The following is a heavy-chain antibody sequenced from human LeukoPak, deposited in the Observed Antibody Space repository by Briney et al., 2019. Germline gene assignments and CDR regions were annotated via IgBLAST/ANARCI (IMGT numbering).Heavy chain of an antibody. V-gene: IGHV4-39*01. CDR3: ARQGTVTTYYYYYYGMDV. J-gene: IGHJ6*02. CDR1: GGSISSSSYY. D-gene: IGHD4-17*01. Sequence: SETLSLTCTVSGGSISSSSYYWGWIRQPPGKGLEWIGSIYYSGSTYYNPSLKSRVTISVDTSKNQFSLKLSSVAAADTAVYYCARQGTVTTYYYYYYGMDVWGQGTTVTVSS. CDR2: IYYSGST.